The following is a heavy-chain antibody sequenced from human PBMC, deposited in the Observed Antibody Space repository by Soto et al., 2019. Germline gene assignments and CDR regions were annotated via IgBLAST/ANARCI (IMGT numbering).Heavy chain of an antibody. Sequence: QVQLVQSGAEVKKPGASVKVSCKASGYTFTSYAMHWVRQAPGQRLEWMGWINAGNGNTKYSQKFQGRVTITRDTAASTAYMELSSLRSEDTAVYYCARDTGYSYGYNWGQGTLVTVSS. CDR2: INAGNGNT. D-gene: IGHD5-18*01. CDR1: GYTFTSYA. J-gene: IGHJ4*02. V-gene: IGHV1-3*01. CDR3: ARDTGYSYGYN.